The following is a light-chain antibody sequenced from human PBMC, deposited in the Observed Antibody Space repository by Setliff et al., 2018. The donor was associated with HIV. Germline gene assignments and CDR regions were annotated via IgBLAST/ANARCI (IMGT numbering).Light chain of an antibody. V-gene: IGLV3-1*01. J-gene: IGLJ3*02. Sequence: SYELTQPLSVSVSPGQTASITCSGDKLGDKYACWYQQKPGQSPVMVIYQDNKRPSGIPERFSGSNSGNTATLTISGTQAMDEADYYCQAWDSSTAGVFDGGTKVTVL. CDR1: KLGDKY. CDR2: QDN. CDR3: QAWDSSTAGV.